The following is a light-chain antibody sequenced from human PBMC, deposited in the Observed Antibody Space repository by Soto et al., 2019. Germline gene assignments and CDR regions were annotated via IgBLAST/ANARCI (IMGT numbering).Light chain of an antibody. V-gene: IGLV2-23*01. J-gene: IGLJ2*01. Sequence: QSALPQPASVSGSPGQSITISCTGTSSDVGSYNLVSWYQQHPGKAPKLMIYEGSKRPSGVSNRFSGSKSGNTASLTISGLQAEDEADYYCCSYAGSSTNVVFGGGTQLTVL. CDR1: SSDVGSYNL. CDR2: EGS. CDR3: CSYAGSSTNVV.